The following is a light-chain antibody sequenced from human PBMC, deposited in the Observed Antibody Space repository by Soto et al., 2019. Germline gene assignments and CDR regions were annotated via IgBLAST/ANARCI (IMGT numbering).Light chain of an antibody. V-gene: IGKV1-5*01. CDR2: DAS. CDR3: QQYENYWT. CDR1: QSISSW. J-gene: IGKJ1*01. Sequence: DIHMTQSPSTLSAHTGGRFTISGRASQSISSWLAWYQHKPGKAPKLLIYDASNLDSGVPSRFSGSGSGTEFSLTISNLQPDDCATYYCQQYENYWTFGQGTKLDIK.